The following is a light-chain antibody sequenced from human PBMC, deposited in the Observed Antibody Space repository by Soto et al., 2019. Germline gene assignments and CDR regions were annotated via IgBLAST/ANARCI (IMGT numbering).Light chain of an antibody. J-gene: IGKJ1*01. V-gene: IGKV1-5*01. CDR1: QSIRYY. CDR2: GAS. CDR3: EHHNSYSQT. Sequence: DIPLTQSPPTLSASVGDRVTITCRASQSIRYYLAWYQQMPGKAPKLLIYGASSLQSADPSRFSGSGSGTEFTLTISSLQPDDFATYFCEHHNSYSQTFGQGTKVEIK.